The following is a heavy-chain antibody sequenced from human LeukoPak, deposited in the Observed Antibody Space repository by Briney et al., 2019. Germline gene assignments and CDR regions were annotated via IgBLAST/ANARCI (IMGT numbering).Heavy chain of an antibody. J-gene: IGHJ4*02. CDR1: GYIFTSYG. CDR2: MNPNSGNT. V-gene: IGHV1-8*02. D-gene: IGHD3-16*01. Sequence: GASVKVSCKASGYIFTSYGFSWVRQAPGQGLEWMGWMNPNSGNTGYAQKFQGRVTMTRNTSISTAYMELSSLRSEDTAVYYCARLHRAGFYVWGSPEWGQGTLVTVSS. CDR3: ARLHRAGFYVWGSPE.